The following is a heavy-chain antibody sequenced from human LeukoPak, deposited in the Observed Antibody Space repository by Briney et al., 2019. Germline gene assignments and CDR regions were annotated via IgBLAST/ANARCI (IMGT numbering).Heavy chain of an antibody. V-gene: IGHV3-30-3*01. CDR3: ARDGIVGSPLFKFDY. CDR1: GFTFNNYA. J-gene: IGHJ4*02. Sequence: GRSLRLSCAASGFTFNNYAIHWVRQAPGKGLEWLAIISCDGGNKYYADSVKGRFTISRDNSKNTLYLQMNSLRAEDTAVYYCARDGIVGSPLFKFDYWGQGTLVTVSS. D-gene: IGHD1-26*01. CDR2: ISCDGGNK.